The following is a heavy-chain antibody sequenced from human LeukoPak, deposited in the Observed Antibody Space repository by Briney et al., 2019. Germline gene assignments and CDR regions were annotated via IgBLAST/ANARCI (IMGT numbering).Heavy chain of an antibody. CDR1: GXSFSGYY. V-gene: IGHV4-34*01. J-gene: IGHJ4*02. CDR3: ARGIGAAAAVVFDY. D-gene: IGHD6-13*01. Sequence: PSETLSLTCAVYGXSFSGYYWSWIRQPPGKGLEWIGEIDHSGSTNYNPSLKSRVTTSLDTSKNQFSLKLSSVTAADTAVYYCARGIGAAAAVVFDYWGQGTLVTVSS. CDR2: IDHSGST.